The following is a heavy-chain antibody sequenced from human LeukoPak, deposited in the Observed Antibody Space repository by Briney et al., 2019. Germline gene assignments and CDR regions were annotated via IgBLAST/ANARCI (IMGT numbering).Heavy chain of an antibody. J-gene: IGHJ4*02. CDR1: GFTFSSYE. CDR3: AKGEYHQDGIGENRFDN. Sequence: GGSLRLSCAASGFTFSSYEMNWVRQAPGKGLEWVSYISSGSTIYYADSVKGRFTTSRDNAKNSVLLQMSSLRPEDTAVYYCAKGEYHQDGIGENRFDNWSQGALVTVSS. V-gene: IGHV3-48*03. CDR2: ISSGSTI. D-gene: IGHD5-24*01.